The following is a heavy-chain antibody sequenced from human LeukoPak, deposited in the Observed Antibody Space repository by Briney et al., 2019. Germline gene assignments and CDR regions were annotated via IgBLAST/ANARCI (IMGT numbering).Heavy chain of an antibody. CDR3: ARAPKFRLVGVPKGPFDP. J-gene: IGHJ5*02. D-gene: IGHD1-26*01. CDR1: GFTFSDYY. Sequence: GGSLRLSCAASGFTFSDYYMSWIRQAPGKGLEWVSTIKGIGPTTYYADSVKGRFFISRDNAKNSLYLQMNSLRAEDTAVYYCARAPKFRLVGVPKGPFDPWGQGTLVTVSS. CDR2: IKGIGPTT. V-gene: IGHV3-11*01.